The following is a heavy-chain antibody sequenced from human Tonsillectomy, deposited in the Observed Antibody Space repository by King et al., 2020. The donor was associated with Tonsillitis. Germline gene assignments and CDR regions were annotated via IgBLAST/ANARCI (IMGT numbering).Heavy chain of an antibody. CDR2: INPNSGGT. V-gene: IGHV1-2*02. CDR3: ARDGQGLALLDY. J-gene: IGHJ4*02. CDR1: GYTFTGYY. Sequence: LVQSGAEVKKPGASVKVSCKASGYTFTGYYMHWVRQATGQGLEWMGWINPNSGGTNYEQKFQGRVTMTRDTSISTAYMELSRLRSDDTAVYYCARDGQGLALLDYWGQGTLVTVSS. D-gene: IGHD2-15*01.